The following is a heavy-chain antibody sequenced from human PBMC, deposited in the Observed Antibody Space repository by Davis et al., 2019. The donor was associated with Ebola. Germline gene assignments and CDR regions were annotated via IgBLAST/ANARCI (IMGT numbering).Heavy chain of an antibody. V-gene: IGHV4-59*01. CDR3: ARAKWRDSRLTLGY. D-gene: IGHD5-12*01. CDR2: IYYSGST. CDR1: GGSISSYY. J-gene: IGHJ4*02. Sequence: SETLSLTCTVSGGSISSYYWSWIRPPPGKGLEWIGYIYYSGSTNYNPSLKSRVTTSVDTSKNQFSLKLSSVTAADTAVYYCARAKWRDSRLTLGYWGQGTLVTVSS.